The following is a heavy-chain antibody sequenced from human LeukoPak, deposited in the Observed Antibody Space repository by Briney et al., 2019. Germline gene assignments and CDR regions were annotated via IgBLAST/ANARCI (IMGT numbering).Heavy chain of an antibody. J-gene: IGHJ4*02. CDR2: ISGSGGST. D-gene: IGHD6-13*01. V-gene: IGHV3-23*01. Sequence: GGSLRLSCAASGFTFSSYGMSWVRQAPGKGLEWVSAISGSGGSTYYADSVKGRFTISRDNSKNTLYLQMNSLRAEDTAVYSCAKVPRYSSSWYPFDYWGQGTLVTVSS. CDR3: AKVPRYSSSWYPFDY. CDR1: GFTFSSYG.